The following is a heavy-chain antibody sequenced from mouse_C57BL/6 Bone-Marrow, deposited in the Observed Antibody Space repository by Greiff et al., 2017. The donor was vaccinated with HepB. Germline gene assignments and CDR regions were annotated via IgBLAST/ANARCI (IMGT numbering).Heavy chain of an antibody. CDR2: IYPGSGST. V-gene: IGHV1-55*01. Sequence: QVQLQQPGAELVKPGASVKMSCKASGYTFTSYWITWVKQRPGQGLEWIGDIYPGSGSTNYNEKFKSKATLTVDTSSSTAYMQLSSLTSEDSAVYYCARTWLTGAWFAYWGQGTLVTVSA. J-gene: IGHJ3*01. CDR1: GYTFTSYW. D-gene: IGHD4-1*01. CDR3: ARTWLTGAWFAY.